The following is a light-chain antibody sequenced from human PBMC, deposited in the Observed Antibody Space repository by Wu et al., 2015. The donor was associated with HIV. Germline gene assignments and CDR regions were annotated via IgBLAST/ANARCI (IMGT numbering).Light chain of an antibody. V-gene: IGKV3-20*01. CDR2: GVS. J-gene: IGKJ1*01. CDR1: QSVSSNY. Sequence: EIVLTQSPGTLSLSPGERATLSCRASQSVSSNYLAWYQQKPGQAPRLVIYGVSSRATGIPDRFGGSGSGTDFTLTISRLEPEDFAVYYCQQYGSSSWTFGQGTKVEIK. CDR3: QQYGSSSWT.